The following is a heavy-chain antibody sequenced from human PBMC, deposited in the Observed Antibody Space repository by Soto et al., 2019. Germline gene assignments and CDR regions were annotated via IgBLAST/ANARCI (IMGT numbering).Heavy chain of an antibody. Sequence: GESLKISCAASGFTFSSYAMSWVRQAPGKGLEWVSAISGSGGSTYYADSVKGRFTISRDNSKNTLYLQMNSLRAEDTAVYYCAKDTWELPSDDAFDIWGQGTMVTVSS. D-gene: IGHD1-26*01. J-gene: IGHJ3*02. CDR1: GFTFSSYA. V-gene: IGHV3-23*01. CDR2: ISGSGGST. CDR3: AKDTWELPSDDAFDI.